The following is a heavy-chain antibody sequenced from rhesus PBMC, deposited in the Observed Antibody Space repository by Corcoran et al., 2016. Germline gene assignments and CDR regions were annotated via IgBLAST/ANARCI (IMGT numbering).Heavy chain of an antibody. D-gene: IGHD6-19*01. CDR3: TRGIAADSVLFDY. CDR1: GFTFSDYY. CDR2: ISCAITYI. V-gene: IGHV3S4*01. J-gene: IGHJ4*01. Sequence: EVQLVESGGGLVQPGGSLRLSCAASGFTFSDYYMSWVRKAPGKRLEWVSSISCAITYIYYADSVKGRFTISRENAKNSLSLQMNSLKSEDTAVYYCTRGIAADSVLFDYWGQGVLVTVSS.